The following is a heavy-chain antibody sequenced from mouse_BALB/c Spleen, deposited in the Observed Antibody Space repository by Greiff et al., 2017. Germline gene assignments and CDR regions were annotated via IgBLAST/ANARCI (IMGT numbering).Heavy chain of an antibody. V-gene: IGHV2-9*02. CDR1: GFSLTSYG. D-gene: IGHD2-1*01. CDR2: IWAGGST. CDR3: AREGNGAMDY. J-gene: IGHJ4*01. Sequence: VMLVESGPGLVAPSQSLSITCTVSGFSLTSYGVHWVRQPPGKGLEWLGVIWAGGSTNYNSALMSRLSISKDNSKSQVFLKMNSLQTDDTAMYYWAREGNGAMDYWGQGTSVTGSS.